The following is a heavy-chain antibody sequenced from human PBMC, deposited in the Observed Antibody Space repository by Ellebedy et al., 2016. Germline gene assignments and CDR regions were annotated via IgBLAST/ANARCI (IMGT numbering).Heavy chain of an antibody. J-gene: IGHJ4*02. CDR1: GFSFNNYW. V-gene: IGHV3-7*01. CDR3: AGPAAIGTKAFDY. Sequence: GGSLRLSCAASGFSFNNYWMYWVRQAPGMGLEWVAQIKEDGSVEAYIDSVKGRFSISRDNAKKSLYLQMNNLRAEDTAVYYCAGPAAIGTKAFDYWGQGTLVTVSS. CDR2: IKEDGSVE. D-gene: IGHD2-2*01.